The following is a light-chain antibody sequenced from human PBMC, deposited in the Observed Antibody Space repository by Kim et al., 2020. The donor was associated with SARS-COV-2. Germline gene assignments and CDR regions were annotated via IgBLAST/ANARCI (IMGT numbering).Light chain of an antibody. CDR3: CSYAGSYTYV. CDR1: SSDVGGYNY. V-gene: IGLV2-11*01. J-gene: IGLJ1*01. Sequence: GQSVTISCTGTSSDVGGYNYVSWYQQHPGKAPKLMIYDVSKRPSGVPDRFSGSESGNTASLTISGLQAEDEADYYCCSYAGSYTYVFGTGTQLTVL. CDR2: DVS.